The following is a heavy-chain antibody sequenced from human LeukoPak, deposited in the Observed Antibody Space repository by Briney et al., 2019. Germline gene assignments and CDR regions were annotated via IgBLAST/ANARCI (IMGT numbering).Heavy chain of an antibody. V-gene: IGHV4-59*01. J-gene: IGHJ6*02. D-gene: IGHD3-9*01. CDR2: IYYSGST. Sequence: SETLSLTCSVSGGSISSYSWSWIRQPPGKGLEWIGYIYYSGSTNYNPSLKRRVTQSVDTSKNQFSLKLSSVTAVDTAVYYCARLRPDYDILTGFPMDVWGPGTTVTVSS. CDR3: ARLRPDYDILTGFPMDV. CDR1: GGSISSYS.